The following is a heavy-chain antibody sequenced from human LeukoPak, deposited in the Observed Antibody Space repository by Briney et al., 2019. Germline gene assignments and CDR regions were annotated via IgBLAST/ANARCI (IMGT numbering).Heavy chain of an antibody. D-gene: IGHD2-2*01. J-gene: IGHJ6*02. CDR2: IYTSGCT. Sequence: PSETLSLTCTVSGGSISSYYWSWIRQPAGKGLEWIGRIYTSGCTNYNPSLKSRVTMSVDTSKNQFSLKLSSVTAADTAVYYCARGVGDCSSTSCYDDYYYGMDVWGQGTTVTVSS. CDR3: ARGVGDCSSTSCYDDYYYGMDV. V-gene: IGHV4-4*07. CDR1: GGSISSYY.